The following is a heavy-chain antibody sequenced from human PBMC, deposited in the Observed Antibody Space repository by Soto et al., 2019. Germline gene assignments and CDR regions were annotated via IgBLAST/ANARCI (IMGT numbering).Heavy chain of an antibody. CDR2: IKQGGSEK. CDR1: GFTFSSCW. Sequence: GGSLRLSCATSGFTFSSCWMNWVRQAPGKGLEWVANIKQGGSEKFYVDSVKGRFTISRDNAKNSLYLQMNSLRAEDTAVYYCARPVAGYYFDYWGQGPLVTVSS. V-gene: IGHV3-7*05. D-gene: IGHD6-19*01. J-gene: IGHJ4*02. CDR3: ARPVAGYYFDY.